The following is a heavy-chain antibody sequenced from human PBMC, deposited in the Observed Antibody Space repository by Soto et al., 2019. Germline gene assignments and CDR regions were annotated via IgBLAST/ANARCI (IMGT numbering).Heavy chain of an antibody. CDR3: ARRVGTTFYFDY. J-gene: IGHJ4*02. D-gene: IGHD1-26*01. CDR2: IHFSGST. V-gene: IGHV4-59*01. CDR1: SGSISSYY. Sequence: SETLSLTCTVSSGSISSYYWSWIRQPPGKGLEWIGYIHFSGSTNYNAALKSRVTISVDTSKNQFSLKLSSVTAADTAVYYCARRVGTTFYFDYWGQGTLVTVSS.